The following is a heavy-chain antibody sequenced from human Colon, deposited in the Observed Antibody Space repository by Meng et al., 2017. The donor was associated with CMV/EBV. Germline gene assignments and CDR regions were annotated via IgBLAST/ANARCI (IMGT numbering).Heavy chain of an antibody. V-gene: IGHV4-4*07. J-gene: IGHJ4*02. CDR3: ASSGLGGRLLFDN. D-gene: IGHD3-16*01. CDR1: GVSLNTYY. Sequence: QVQLQESGPRLVKPSETLSLTCTVSGVSLNTYYWSWIRQPAGKGLEWIGRIYISGSTDYNPSLKSRVTLSVDTSKNQFSLKLSSVTAADTAVYYCASSGLGGRLLFDNWGQGTLGTVAS. CDR2: IYISGST.